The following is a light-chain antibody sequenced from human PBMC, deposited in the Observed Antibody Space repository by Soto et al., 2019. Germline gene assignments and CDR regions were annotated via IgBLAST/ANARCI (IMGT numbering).Light chain of an antibody. J-gene: IGLJ1*01. CDR3: SSYAGTHIV. V-gene: IGLV2-8*01. CDR1: NIDVGGYNY. CDR2: DVS. Sequence: SSLAQPPSPSGSPGQSVAISCTRPNIDVGGYNYVSWYQQHPGKAPKLMIYDVSKRPSGVPDRFSGSKSGNTASLTVSGLQAEDEADYYCSSYAGTHIVFGTGTKVTVL.